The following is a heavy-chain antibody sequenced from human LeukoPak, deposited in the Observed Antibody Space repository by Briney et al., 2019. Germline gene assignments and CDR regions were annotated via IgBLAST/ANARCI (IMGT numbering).Heavy chain of an antibody. D-gene: IGHD3-9*01. V-gene: IGHV3-23*01. CDR3: AKSAPVLRYFDSPNPR. J-gene: IGHJ4*02. CDR1: GFTFSSYA. CDR2: ISGSGGST. Sequence: GGSLRLSCAASGFTFSSYAMSWVRQAPGKGLEWVSAISGSGGSTYYADSVKGRFTISRDNSKSTLYPQMNSLRAEDTAVYYCAKSAPVLRYFDSPNPRWGQGTLVTVSS.